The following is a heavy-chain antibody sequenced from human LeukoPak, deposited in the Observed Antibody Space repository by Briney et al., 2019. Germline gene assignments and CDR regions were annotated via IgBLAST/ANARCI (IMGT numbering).Heavy chain of an antibody. CDR3: ARDPKYAYRALEY. CDR2: VQSDGGGI. J-gene: IGHJ4*02. Sequence: GGPLRLSCAASGFTFSDYGIHWVRQAPGKGLEWVAFVQSDGGGIHYTESMKGRLTISRDDSKNTVYLQMESLRAEDTAVYYCARDPKYAYRALEYWGQGTLVTVSS. D-gene: IGHD3-16*01. V-gene: IGHV3-30*02. CDR1: GFTFSDYG.